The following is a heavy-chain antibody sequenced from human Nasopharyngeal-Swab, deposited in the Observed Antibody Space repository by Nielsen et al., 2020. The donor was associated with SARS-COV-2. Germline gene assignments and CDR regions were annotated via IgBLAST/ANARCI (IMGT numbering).Heavy chain of an antibody. D-gene: IGHD2-2*01. CDR3: ARDRGDLRKYHFDS. CDR1: GGSVSRGSHY. J-gene: IGHJ4*02. Sequence: SETLSLTCTVSGGSVSRGSHYWTWIRQPPGKELDWMGYIFYTGNTNYNPSLESRVTMSIDTSKNQFSLKLSSVTAADTAVYYCARDRGDLRKYHFDSWGQGTQIAVSS. V-gene: IGHV4-61*01. CDR2: IFYTGNT.